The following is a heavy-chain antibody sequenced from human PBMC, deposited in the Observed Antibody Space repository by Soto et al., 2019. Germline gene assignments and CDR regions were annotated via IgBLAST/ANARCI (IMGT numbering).Heavy chain of an antibody. J-gene: IGHJ5*02. CDR3: ARGVGSGSYYNQYNWFDP. CDR1: GYTFTNYG. D-gene: IGHD3-10*01. CDR2: ISAYNGNT. Sequence: QVQLVQSGAEVKKPGASVKVSCKASGYTFTNYGISWVRQAPGQGLEWMGWISAYNGNTKYAQKLQGRVTMTTDTSTSTAYIEQRSLRSDDTAVYYCARGVGSGSYYNQYNWFDPWGQGTLVTVSS. V-gene: IGHV1-18*01.